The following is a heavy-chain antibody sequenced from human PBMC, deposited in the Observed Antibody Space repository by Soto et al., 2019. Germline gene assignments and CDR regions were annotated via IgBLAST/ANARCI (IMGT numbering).Heavy chain of an antibody. Sequence: SETLSLTCTVSGGSISSSSYYWGWIRQPPGKGLEWIGSIYYSGSTYYNPSPKSRVTISVDTSKNQFSLKLSSVTAADTAVYYCARQVAAAGSGWFDPWGQGTLVTVSS. CDR3: ARQVAAAGSGWFDP. V-gene: IGHV4-39*01. J-gene: IGHJ5*02. CDR2: IYYSGST. CDR1: GGSISSSSYY. D-gene: IGHD6-13*01.